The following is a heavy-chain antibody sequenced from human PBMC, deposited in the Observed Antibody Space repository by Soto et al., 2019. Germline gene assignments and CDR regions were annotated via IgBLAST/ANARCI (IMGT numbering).Heavy chain of an antibody. J-gene: IGHJ4*02. V-gene: IGHV1-24*01. CDR1: GYTLTELS. Sequence: ASVKVSCKVSGYTLTELSRHWVRQAPGEGLEWMGGFDLENGETIYAQRFQGRVTMTEESYADTPYMELSSLRSEDTAVYYCAIDVRRSNQFDHWGQGTMVAVSS. D-gene: IGHD6-13*01. CDR2: FDLENGET. CDR3: AIDVRRSNQFDH.